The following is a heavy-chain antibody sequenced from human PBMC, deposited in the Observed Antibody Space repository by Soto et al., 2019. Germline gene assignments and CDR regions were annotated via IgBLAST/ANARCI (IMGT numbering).Heavy chain of an antibody. Sequence: PGGSLRLSCTASGFTFGDYAMSWFRQAPGKGLEWVGFIRSKAYGGTTEYAASVKGRFTISRDDSKSIAYLQMNSLKTEDTAVYYCTREAVGMIQLWSSPDYWGQGTLVTVSS. CDR1: GFTFGDYA. J-gene: IGHJ4*02. CDR2: IRSKAYGGTT. V-gene: IGHV3-49*03. CDR3: TREAVGMIQLWSSPDY. D-gene: IGHD5-18*01.